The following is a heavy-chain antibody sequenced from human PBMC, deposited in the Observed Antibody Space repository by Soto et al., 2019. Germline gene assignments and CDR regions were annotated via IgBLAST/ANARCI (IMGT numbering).Heavy chain of an antibody. D-gene: IGHD1-20*01. J-gene: IGHJ4*02. V-gene: IGHV3-15*01. Sequence: GGSLRLSCAASGFTFSNAWMSWVRQAPGKGLEWVGRIKSKTDGGTTDYAAPGKGRFTSSRDESKNTLYLQMNSLKTEDTAVYSCAPARIAGTPIVVDYWGQGTLVTVSS. CDR3: APARIAGTPIVVDY. CDR2: IKSKTDGGTT. CDR1: GFTFSNAW.